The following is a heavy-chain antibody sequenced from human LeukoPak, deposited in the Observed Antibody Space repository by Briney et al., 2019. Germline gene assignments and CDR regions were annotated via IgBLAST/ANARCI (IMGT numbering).Heavy chain of an antibody. CDR2: ISNTGVYI. CDR1: GFTFSSYA. D-gene: IGHD3-22*01. Sequence: GGSLRLSCAASGFTFSSYAMSRVRQAPGKGLEWISYISNTGVYIYYADSVKGRFIISRDNAEKSLYLRMNGLTAEDTAVYYCARSYDTSGYYELDIWGQGTTVTVSS. CDR3: ARSYDTSGYYELDI. J-gene: IGHJ3*02. V-gene: IGHV3-21*04.